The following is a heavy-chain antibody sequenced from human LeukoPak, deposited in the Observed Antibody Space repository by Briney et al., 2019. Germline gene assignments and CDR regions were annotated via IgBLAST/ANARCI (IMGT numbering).Heavy chain of an antibody. CDR2: IKSKTDGGTT. D-gene: IGHD6-13*01. CDR1: GFTFSNAW. CDR3: ATDLGYSSSDFDY. V-gene: IGHV3-15*07. J-gene: IGHJ4*02. Sequence: GGSLRLSCAASGFTFSNAWMNWVRQAPGKGLEWVGRIKSKTDGGTTDYAAPVKGRFTISRDDSKNTLYLQMNGLKTEDTAVYYCATDLGYSSSDFDYWGQGTLVTVSS.